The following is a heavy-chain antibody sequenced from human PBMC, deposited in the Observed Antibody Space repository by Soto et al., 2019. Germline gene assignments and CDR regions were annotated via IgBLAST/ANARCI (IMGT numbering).Heavy chain of an antibody. CDR2: IDYGGIDI. V-gene: IGHV3-48*01. Sequence: GGSLRLSCAAAGFTFSASAMIWVRQAPGKGLEWVSRIDYGGIDIVYADSVKGRFTASRDNAKNALYLQMNSVRVEDTAIYYSARDWFGEFNWGQGSPVTVSS. CDR3: ARDWFGEFN. D-gene: IGHD3-10*01. CDR1: GFTFSASA. J-gene: IGHJ4*02.